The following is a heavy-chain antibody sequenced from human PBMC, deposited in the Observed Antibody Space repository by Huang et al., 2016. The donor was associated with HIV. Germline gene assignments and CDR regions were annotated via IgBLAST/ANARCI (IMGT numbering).Heavy chain of an antibody. CDR2: IESEGSST. CDR3: VRAKEKGYDFWSGYRY. CDR1: GFIFSDYW. Sequence: EVELAESGGGSVRPGQSLRLSCVGSGFIFSDYWMHWVRQIPGKGLMLVERIESEGSSTSYADSVKGRFTIYRDNAKNTVYLQMSSLRVDDTAVYYCVRAKEKGYDFWSGYRYWGQGVQVTVSS. J-gene: IGHJ4*01. V-gene: IGHV3-74*02. D-gene: IGHD3-3*01.